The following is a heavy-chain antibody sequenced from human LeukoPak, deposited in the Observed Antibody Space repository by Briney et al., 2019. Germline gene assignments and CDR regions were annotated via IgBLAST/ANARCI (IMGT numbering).Heavy chain of an antibody. CDR3: ARGVKLVYGVDY. J-gene: IGHJ4*02. D-gene: IGHD5/OR15-5a*01. V-gene: IGHV1-8*01. CDR2: GNPNSGYT. Sequence: ASVKVSRKASVYNFSTFDIIWLRQTTVERLEWMGWGNPNSGYTGHAQRFQGRVTLTRNTSISTAYMELRSMRSEDTAVYYCARGVKLVYGVDYWGQGTLVTVSS. CDR1: VYNFSTFD.